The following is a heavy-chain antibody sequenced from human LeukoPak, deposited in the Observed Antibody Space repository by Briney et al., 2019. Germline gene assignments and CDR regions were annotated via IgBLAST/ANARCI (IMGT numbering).Heavy chain of an antibody. V-gene: IGHV1-2*02. CDR3: ARERTSSSWYGQNYFDH. CDR1: VYSFTGYH. Sequence: ASVKLSCKSSVYSFTGYHMHWVRQPPGQGLGWMGWINSNSGCRNYAQKFQGRVTMTWDKTISTDYMELRRLRSDGRAAYYCARERTSSSWYGQNYFDHWGQGTLVTVSS. CDR2: INSNSGCR. J-gene: IGHJ4*02. D-gene: IGHD6-13*01.